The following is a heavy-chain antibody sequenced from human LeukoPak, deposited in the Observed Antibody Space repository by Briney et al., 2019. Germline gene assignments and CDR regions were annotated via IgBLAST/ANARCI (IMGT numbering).Heavy chain of an antibody. CDR1: GFTFSSYW. J-gene: IGHJ4*02. Sequence: GGSLRLSCAASGFTFSSYWMNWVRQAPGKGLVWVSRIASDGSSTTYADSVKGRFSISRDNAKNTLYLQMNSLRVEDTAVYYCARVKRYYYDSSGYYDYWGQGTLVTVSS. D-gene: IGHD3-22*01. V-gene: IGHV3-74*01. CDR2: IASDGSST. CDR3: ARVKRYYYDSSGYYDY.